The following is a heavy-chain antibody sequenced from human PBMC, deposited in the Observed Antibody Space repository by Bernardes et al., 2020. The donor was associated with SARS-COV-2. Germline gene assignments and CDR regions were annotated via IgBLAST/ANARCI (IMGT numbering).Heavy chain of an antibody. Sequence: AEALSLTCTVSGDSISRYFWTWVRQPPGKGLEFLSYIYYGGSIKYTPSLQSRATISVDTSKSQISLKLTSVTAADTAVYYCARLWLNRYYYYYAMDGWGHGTAGTVSS. CDR2: IYYGGSI. CDR1: GDSISRYF. CDR3: ARLWLNRYYYYYAMDG. J-gene: IGHJ6*02. D-gene: IGHD5-12*01. V-gene: IGHV4-59*01.